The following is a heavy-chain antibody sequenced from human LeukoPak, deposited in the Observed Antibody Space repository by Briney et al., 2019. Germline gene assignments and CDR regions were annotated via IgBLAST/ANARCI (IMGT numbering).Heavy chain of an antibody. CDR3: ARGTWGNRRYFDY. J-gene: IGHJ4*02. D-gene: IGHD1-14*01. CDR2: IYTSGST. V-gene: IGHV4-4*07. Sequence: SETLSLTCSVSGGTISNYYWIWIRQPAGKGLEWIGRIYTSGSTNYNPSLKSRVTMSVDTSKNQFSLKLSSVTAADTAVYYCARGTWGNRRYFDYWGQGTLVTVSS. CDR1: GGTISNYY.